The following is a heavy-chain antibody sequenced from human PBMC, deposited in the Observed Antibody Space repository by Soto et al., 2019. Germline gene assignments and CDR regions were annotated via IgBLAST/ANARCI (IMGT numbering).Heavy chain of an antibody. CDR2: ISYDGSNK. D-gene: IGHD1-26*01. J-gene: IGHJ4*02. Sequence: QVQLVESGGGVVQPGRSLRLSCAASGFTFSSYGMHWVRQAPGKGLEWVAVISYDGSNKYYADSVKGRFTISRDNSKNTLYLQMNRLRAEDTAVYYCAKGSGSYFFDCWGQGTLVNVFS. CDR1: GFTFSSYG. V-gene: IGHV3-30*18. CDR3: AKGSGSYFFDC.